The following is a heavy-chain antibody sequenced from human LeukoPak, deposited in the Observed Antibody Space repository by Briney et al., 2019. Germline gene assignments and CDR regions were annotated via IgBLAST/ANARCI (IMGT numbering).Heavy chain of an antibody. D-gene: IGHD2-15*01. CDR1: GGSISSGGYY. J-gene: IGHJ4*02. V-gene: IGHV4-31*03. Sequence: SETLSLTCTVSGGSISSGGYYWSWIRQHPGKGLEWIGYIYYSGSTYYNPSLKSRVTISVDTSKNRFSLKLSSVTAADTAVYYCARVPYCSGGSCYSDYFDYWGQGTLVTVSS. CDR2: IYYSGST. CDR3: ARVPYCSGGSCYSDYFDY.